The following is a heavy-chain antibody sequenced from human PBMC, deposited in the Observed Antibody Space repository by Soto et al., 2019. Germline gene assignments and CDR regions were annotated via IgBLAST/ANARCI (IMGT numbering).Heavy chain of an antibody. Sequence: GGSLRLSCTASGFIFRNYAMSWVRQAAGKGLEWVSVLSDSGGSSHYADSVKGRFTISRDNSKNTLYLQMNSLRVDDTAVYYCAKVRTWNYGIDYWGQGTLVTVS. D-gene: IGHD1-7*01. V-gene: IGHV3-23*01. CDR1: GFIFRNYA. CDR2: LSDSGGSS. CDR3: AKVRTWNYGIDY. J-gene: IGHJ4*02.